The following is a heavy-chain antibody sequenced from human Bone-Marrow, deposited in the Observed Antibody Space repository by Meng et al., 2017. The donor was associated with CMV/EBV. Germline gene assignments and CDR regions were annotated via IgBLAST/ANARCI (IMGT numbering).Heavy chain of an antibody. CDR3: ARGPRYYDFWSGYRWFDP. Sequence: SETLSLTCAVYGGSFSGYYWSWIRQPPGKGLEWIGEINHSGSTNYNPSLKSRVTISVDTSKNQFSLKLSSVTAADTAVYYCARGPRYYDFWSGYRWFDPWGQGPLVTVYS. CDR1: GGSFSGYY. V-gene: IGHV4-34*01. CDR2: INHSGST. J-gene: IGHJ5*02. D-gene: IGHD3-3*01.